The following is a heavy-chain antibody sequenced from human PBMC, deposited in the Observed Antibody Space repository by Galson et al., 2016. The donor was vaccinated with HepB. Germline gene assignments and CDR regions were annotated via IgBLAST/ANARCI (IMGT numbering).Heavy chain of an antibody. CDR3: ARDALKESGSPRHFNYYSGMDV. CDR2: ISGSGDGT. V-gene: IGHV3-23*01. Sequence: SLRLSCAASGFDFDNYALSWVRQAPGKGLEWVSAISGSGDGTYYADSVKGRFTISRDNSYNTLFLQMNSLRAEDTAVYYCARDALKESGSPRHFNYYSGMDVWGQGTTVTVSA. CDR1: GFDFDNYA. D-gene: IGHD1-26*01. J-gene: IGHJ6*01.